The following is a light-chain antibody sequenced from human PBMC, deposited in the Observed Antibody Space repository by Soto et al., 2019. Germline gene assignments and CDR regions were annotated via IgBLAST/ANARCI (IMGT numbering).Light chain of an antibody. V-gene: IGKV1-5*01. Sequence: DIPMTQSPSTLSASVGDRVTITCRASQSISFWLAWYQQKPGKAPNLLIYDASTLQSGVPSRFSGSGSGTEFTLTISRLQPDDFATYYCQQYNVYSPTFGQGTKVEIK. J-gene: IGKJ1*01. CDR3: QQYNVYSPT. CDR1: QSISFW. CDR2: DAS.